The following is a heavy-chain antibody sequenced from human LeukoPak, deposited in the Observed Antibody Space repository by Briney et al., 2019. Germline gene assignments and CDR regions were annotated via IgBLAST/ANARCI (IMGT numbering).Heavy chain of an antibody. J-gene: IGHJ4*02. CDR2: INHSGST. Sequence: PSETLSLTCAVYGGSFSGYYLSWIRQPPGKGLEWIGEINHSGSTNYNPSLKSRVTISVDTSKNQFSLKLSSVTAADTAVYYRARGEPTNYDFWSGYPGKYYFDYWGQGTLVTVSS. D-gene: IGHD3-3*01. CDR1: GGSFSGYY. V-gene: IGHV4-34*01. CDR3: ARGEPTNYDFWSGYPGKYYFDY.